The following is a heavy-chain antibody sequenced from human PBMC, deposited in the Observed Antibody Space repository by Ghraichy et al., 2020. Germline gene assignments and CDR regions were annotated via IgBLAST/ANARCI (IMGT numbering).Heavy chain of an antibody. CDR3: DRDHWNDLYYHYYGMGV. V-gene: IGHV3-21*01. CDR1: GFTFNSYT. D-gene: IGHD1-1*01. Sequence: GGSLRLSCVGSGFTFNSYTMNWVRQAPGKGLEWVSSINGRSSHIYYADSVKGRFTISRDNAKNSLYLQMNGLRAEDTAVYYCDRDHWNDLYYHYYGMGVWGQGTTVTVSS. J-gene: IGHJ6*02. CDR2: INGRSSHI.